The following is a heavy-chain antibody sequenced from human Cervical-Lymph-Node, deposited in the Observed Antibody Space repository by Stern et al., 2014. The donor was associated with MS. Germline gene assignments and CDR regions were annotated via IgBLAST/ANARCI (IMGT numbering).Heavy chain of an antibody. CDR2: IGSDGINK. Sequence: VQLVESGGGVVQPGTSLRLSCAASGLTLSNNGMHWVRQAPGKGLELVALIGSDGINKYYADSVKGRFTISRDTSNNSLFLQMNSLRAEDTAVYYCAGGGGWTAAHWGQGTLVTVSS. D-gene: IGHD3-16*01. J-gene: IGHJ1*01. CDR3: AGGGGWTAAH. CDR1: GLTLSNNG. V-gene: IGHV3-33*01.